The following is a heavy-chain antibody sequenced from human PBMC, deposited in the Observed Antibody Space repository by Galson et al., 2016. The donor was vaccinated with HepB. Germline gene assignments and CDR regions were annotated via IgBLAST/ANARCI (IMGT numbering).Heavy chain of an antibody. Sequence: ETLSLTCSVSGGSIRNSNSYWGWIRQTPGKGLEWIGNVYYTGNTYYNPSLMSRVTISVDPSKNQFSLKLTSVTAADTAIYFCSRKRGGENYLYGMDVWGQGTTVSVSS. CDR1: GGSIRNSNSY. D-gene: IGHD3-16*01. J-gene: IGHJ6*02. CDR2: VYYTGNT. V-gene: IGHV4-39*07. CDR3: SRKRGGENYLYGMDV.